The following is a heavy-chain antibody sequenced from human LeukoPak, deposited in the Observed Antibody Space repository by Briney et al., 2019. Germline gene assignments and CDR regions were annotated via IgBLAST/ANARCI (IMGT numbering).Heavy chain of an antibody. CDR2: IYTSGST. Sequence: SETLSLTCTVSGGSISSYYWSWIRQPAGKGLEWIGRIYTSGSTNYNPSLKSRVTISVDTSKNQFSLKLSSVTAADTAVYYCARTRGGIAARAPLNFDYWGQGTLVTVSS. J-gene: IGHJ4*02. CDR3: ARTRGGIAARAPLNFDY. V-gene: IGHV4-4*07. D-gene: IGHD6-6*01. CDR1: GGSISSYY.